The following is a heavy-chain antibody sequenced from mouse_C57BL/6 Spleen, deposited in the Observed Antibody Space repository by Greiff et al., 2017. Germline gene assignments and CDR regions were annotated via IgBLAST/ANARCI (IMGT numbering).Heavy chain of an antibody. J-gene: IGHJ2*01. D-gene: IGHD1-1*01. CDR3: ARSGTVVAHFDY. CDR2: IYPGSGST. V-gene: IGHV1-55*01. Sequence: VQLQQPGAELVKPGASVKMSCKASGYTFTSYWITWVKQRPGQGLEWIGDIYPGSGSTNYNEKFKSKATLTVYTSSSTAYMQLSSLTSEDSAVYYCARSGTVVAHFDYWGQGTTLTVSS. CDR1: GYTFTSYW.